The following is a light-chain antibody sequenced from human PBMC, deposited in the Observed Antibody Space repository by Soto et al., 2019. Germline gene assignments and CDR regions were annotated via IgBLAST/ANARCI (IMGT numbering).Light chain of an antibody. CDR1: QSVSSNY. CDR3: QQYATSPT. CDR2: GAS. Sequence: EIVLTQSPGTLSLSAGERATLSCRASQSVSSNYLAWYQQKPGQAPTVLIYGASSRATGIPDRFSGSGSGTDFTLTISRLEPEDFAVYYCQQYATSPTFGQGTKVEIK. V-gene: IGKV3-20*01. J-gene: IGKJ1*01.